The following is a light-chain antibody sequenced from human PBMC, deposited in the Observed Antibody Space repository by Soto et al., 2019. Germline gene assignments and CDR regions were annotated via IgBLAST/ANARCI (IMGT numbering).Light chain of an antibody. Sequence: QSVLTQPPSASGTPGQRVTISCSGSSSNIGSNTVNWYQQLPGTAPTLLIYYNNQRRSGVPDRFSGSKSGTSASLAISWLQSEDEAHDYCAAWDDSLYGWVFGGGTKLTVL. V-gene: IGLV1-44*01. J-gene: IGLJ3*02. CDR3: AAWDDSLYGWV. CDR1: SSNIGSNT. CDR2: YNN.